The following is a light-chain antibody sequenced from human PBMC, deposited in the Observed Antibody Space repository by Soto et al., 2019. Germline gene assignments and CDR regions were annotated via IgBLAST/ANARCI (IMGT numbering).Light chain of an antibody. V-gene: IGLV2-14*01. CDR2: DVS. Sequence: QSALTQPASVSGSPGQSITSSCTGTSSDVGGYNYVSLYQQHPGKAPKLMIYDVSNRPSGVSNRFSGSKSCNTASLTISGLQAEDEADYYCSSYTSSSTVVFGGGTKLTVL. CDR1: SSDVGGYNY. CDR3: SSYTSSSTVV. J-gene: IGLJ2*01.